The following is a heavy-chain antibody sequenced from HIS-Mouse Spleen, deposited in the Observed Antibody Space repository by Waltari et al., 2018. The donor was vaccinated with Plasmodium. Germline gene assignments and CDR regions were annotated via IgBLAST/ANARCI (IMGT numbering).Heavy chain of an antibody. CDR3: ARQLAYYDFWSGYSRGYYFDY. Sequence: QLQLQESAPGLVTPSETLSLTCPVSGRSFSRSSYYWGWIRPPPGKGLEWIGSICYSGSTYYNPSLKSRVTISVDTSKNQFSLKLSSVTAADTAVYYCARQLAYYDFWSGYSRGYYFDYWGQGTLVTVSS. V-gene: IGHV4-39*01. CDR2: ICYSGST. CDR1: GRSFSRSSYY. D-gene: IGHD3-3*01. J-gene: IGHJ4*02.